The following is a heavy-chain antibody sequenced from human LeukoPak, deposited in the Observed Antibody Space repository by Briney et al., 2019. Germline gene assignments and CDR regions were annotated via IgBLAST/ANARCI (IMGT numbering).Heavy chain of an antibody. V-gene: IGHV4-4*07. Sequence: PSETLSLTCTVSGGSISSYYWSWIRQPAGKGLEWIGRIYTSGSTNYNPSLKSRVTMSVDTSKNQFSLKLSSVTAADTAVYYCARVPWGYGSVPWGNRDYYYMDVWGKGTTVTVSS. CDR3: ARVPWGYGSVPWGNRDYYYMDV. J-gene: IGHJ6*03. CDR2: IYTSGST. CDR1: GGSISSYY. D-gene: IGHD3-10*01.